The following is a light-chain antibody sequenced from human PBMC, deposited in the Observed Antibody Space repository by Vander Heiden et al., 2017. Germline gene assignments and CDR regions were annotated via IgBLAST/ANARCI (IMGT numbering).Light chain of an antibody. J-gene: IGKJ1*01. CDR3: QQYYSTPPT. CDR2: GAS. Sequence: DIVMTQSPDSLAVSLGESATINCKSSQSVLYSSNNKNYLAWYQQKPGQPPKLLIYGASTRESGVPDRFSGSGSGTDFTLTISSLQAEDVAVYYCQQYYSTPPTFGQGTKVEIK. CDR1: QSVLYSSNNKNY. V-gene: IGKV4-1*01.